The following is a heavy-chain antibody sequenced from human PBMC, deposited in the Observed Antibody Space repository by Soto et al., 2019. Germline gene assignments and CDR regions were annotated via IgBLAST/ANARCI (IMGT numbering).Heavy chain of an antibody. D-gene: IGHD3-10*01. J-gene: IGHJ3*02. Sequence: ASVKVSCKASGYTFTSYYMHWVRQAPGQGLEWMGLINPSGGSTSYAQKFQGRVTMTRDTSTSTVYMELSSLRSEDTAVYYCARDRGSGIMPGAFEIWGQGTMVTVSS. CDR3: ARDRGSGIMPGAFEI. CDR2: INPSGGST. V-gene: IGHV1-46*01. CDR1: GYTFTSYY.